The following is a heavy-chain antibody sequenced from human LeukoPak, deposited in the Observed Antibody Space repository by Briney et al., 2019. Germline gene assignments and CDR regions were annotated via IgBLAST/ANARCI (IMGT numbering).Heavy chain of an antibody. D-gene: IGHD3-10*01. CDR1: GYTFTSYY. J-gene: IGHJ3*02. Sequence: ASVKVSCKASGYTFTSYYMHWVRQAPGQGLEWMGIINPSGGSTSYAQKFQGRVTMTRDMSTSTVYMELSSLRSEDTAVYYCARGSHWRFGLEFAFDIWGQGTMVTVSS. CDR2: INPSGGST. V-gene: IGHV1-46*01. CDR3: ARGSHWRFGLEFAFDI.